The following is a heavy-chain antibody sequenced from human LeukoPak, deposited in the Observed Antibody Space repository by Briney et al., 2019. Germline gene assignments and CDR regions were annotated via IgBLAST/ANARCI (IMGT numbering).Heavy chain of an antibody. CDR2: IYHSGST. V-gene: IGHV4-4*02. J-gene: IGHJ3*02. CDR1: GGSISSSNW. Sequence: SETLSLTCAVSGGSISSSNWWSWVRQPPGKGLEWIGEIYHSGSTNYNPSLKSRVTISVDKSKNQFSLKLSSVTAADTAVYYCARKEQQLVGPDAFDIWGQGTMVTVSS. D-gene: IGHD6-13*01. CDR3: ARKEQQLVGPDAFDI.